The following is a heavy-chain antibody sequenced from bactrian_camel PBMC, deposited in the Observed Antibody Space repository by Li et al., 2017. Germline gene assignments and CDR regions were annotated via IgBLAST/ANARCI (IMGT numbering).Heavy chain of an antibody. CDR2: IYGDASTT. V-gene: IGHV3S6*01. CDR3: ATLISWWHPAYKY. CDR1: GFAFTSSS. D-gene: IGHD7*01. Sequence: VESGGGLVQPGGSLRLSCAASGFAFTSSSVNWVRQVPGKGLEWICEIYGDASTTYYANSVKDRFTISRDNTKNTLYLQMNSLKSEDTALYYCATLISWWHPAYKYWGQGTQVTVS. J-gene: IGHJ4*01.